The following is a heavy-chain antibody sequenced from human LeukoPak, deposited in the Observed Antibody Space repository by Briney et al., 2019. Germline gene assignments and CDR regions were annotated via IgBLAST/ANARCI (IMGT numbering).Heavy chain of an antibody. Sequence: SETLSLTCTASGASISNYYWSWIRQPPGKGLEWIGHIFRSGSTNYNPSLKSRVTISVDTSKSHFSLKLSSVTAADTAVYYCARESGYNFFWGQGTLVTVSS. V-gene: IGHV4-59*01. CDR3: ARESGYNFF. J-gene: IGHJ4*02. CDR1: GASISNYY. D-gene: IGHD5-12*01. CDR2: IFRSGST.